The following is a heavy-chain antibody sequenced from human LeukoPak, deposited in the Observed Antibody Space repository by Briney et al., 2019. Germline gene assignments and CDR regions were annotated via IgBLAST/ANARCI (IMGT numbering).Heavy chain of an antibody. J-gene: IGHJ6*02. CDR3: AKDLGYSYGSYGMDV. CDR1: GFTFDDYA. V-gene: IGHV3-9*01. CDR2: ISWNSGSI. Sequence: PGRSLRLSCAASGFTFDDYAMHWVRQAPGKGLEWVSGISWNSGSIGYADSVKGRFTISRDNAKNSLYPQMNSLRAEDTALYYCAKDLGYSYGSYGMDVWGQGTTVTVSS. D-gene: IGHD5-18*01.